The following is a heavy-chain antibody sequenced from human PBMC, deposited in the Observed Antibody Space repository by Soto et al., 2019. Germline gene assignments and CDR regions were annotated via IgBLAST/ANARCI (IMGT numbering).Heavy chain of an antibody. CDR3: ARYGRYDSSCYYYPTSPDYGMDV. Sequence: QVQLVESGGGLVKPGGSLRLSCAASGFTFSDYYMSWIRQAPGKGLEWVSYISSSSSYTNYADSVKGRFTISRDNAKNSRYLHMNSRRAEDPAVYYCARYGRYDSSCYYYPTSPDYGMDVWGQGTTVTVSS. CDR2: ISSSSSYT. CDR1: GFTFSDYY. D-gene: IGHD3-22*01. V-gene: IGHV3-11*06. J-gene: IGHJ6*02.